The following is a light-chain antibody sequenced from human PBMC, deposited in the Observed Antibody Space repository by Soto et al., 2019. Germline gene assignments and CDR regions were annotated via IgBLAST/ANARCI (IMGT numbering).Light chain of an antibody. Sequence: DIQMTQSPSSLSASVGDRVTITCRASQSISSHLSWYQQRPGKAPKLLIYAASTLHSGVPSRFSGGGSGTDFTLTISSLQPEDFATYYCHQSYGSRTFGQGTKVDIK. CDR3: HQSYGSRT. CDR1: QSISSH. CDR2: AAS. J-gene: IGKJ1*01. V-gene: IGKV1-39*01.